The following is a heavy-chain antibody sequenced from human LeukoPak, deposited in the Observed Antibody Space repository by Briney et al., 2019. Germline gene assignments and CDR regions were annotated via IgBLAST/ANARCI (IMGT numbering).Heavy chain of an antibody. CDR3: ARVRGVSYWFDP. D-gene: IGHD3-10*01. CDR1: GYTFTGYY. Sequence: ASVKVSCKASGYTFTGYYMHWVRQAPGQGLEWMGRINPNSGGTNYAQKFQGRVTMTRDTPISTAYMELSRLRSDDTAVYYCARVRGVSYWFDPWGQGTLVTVSS. CDR2: INPNSGGT. V-gene: IGHV1-2*06. J-gene: IGHJ5*02.